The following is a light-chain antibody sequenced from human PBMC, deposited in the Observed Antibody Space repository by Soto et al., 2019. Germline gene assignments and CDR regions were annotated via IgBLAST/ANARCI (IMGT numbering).Light chain of an antibody. Sequence: EIVMTQSPDTLSVSPGERAALSCRTSQSVSSDLAWYQQKPGQAPRLLIYGASNRATGIPARFSGSGSGTEFTLTISSLQSEDFAVYYCHHYSSWPPYTFGQGTKVDIK. CDR2: GAS. V-gene: IGKV3D-15*01. CDR3: HHYSSWPPYT. CDR1: QSVSSD. J-gene: IGKJ2*01.